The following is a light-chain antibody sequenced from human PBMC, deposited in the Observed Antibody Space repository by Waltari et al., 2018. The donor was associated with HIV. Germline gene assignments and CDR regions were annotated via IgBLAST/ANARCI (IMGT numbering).Light chain of an antibody. V-gene: IGLV3-25*02. CDR3: QSLDTSNTWV. J-gene: IGLJ3*02. Sequence: SYELTQPPSVSVSPGQTARITCSGDGLPKQYAYWYQQKPGQAPVMVMYKDTERPSGSPERFSGSSSGTTVTLTISGVQAEEEADYHCQSLDTSNTWVFGGGTKLTVL. CDR1: GLPKQY. CDR2: KDT.